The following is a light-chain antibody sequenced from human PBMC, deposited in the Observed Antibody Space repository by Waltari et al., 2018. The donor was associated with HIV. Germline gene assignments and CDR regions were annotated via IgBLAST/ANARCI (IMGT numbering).Light chain of an antibody. J-gene: IGLJ2*01. CDR2: VEPIGMF. Sequence: QPVLTQPSSASASLGSSVNLTCTLSAGYQSYVLAWHQKSPGRAPRFLMKVEPIGMFNRANGLPHRFSASAYGSDRTLTISNVQSADEADYVCETWDPSVRVFGGGTRLTV. CDR3: ETWDPSVRV. CDR1: AGYQSYV. V-gene: IGLV4-60*03.